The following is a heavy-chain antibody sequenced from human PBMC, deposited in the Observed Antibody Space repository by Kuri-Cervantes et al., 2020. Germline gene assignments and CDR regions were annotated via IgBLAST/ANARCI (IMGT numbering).Heavy chain of an antibody. J-gene: IGHJ4*02. CDR2: IFAIFGTA. CDR1: GGTFSSYA. V-gene: IGHV1-69*05. CDR3: ARDSSPYPTSGAYYFDY. D-gene: IGHD7-27*01. Sequence: SGTVSREASGGTFSSYAIRWVRQGHGQGLEWMGGIFAIFGTANYAQKFQGRVTITTDESTSTAYMELSSLRSDDTAVYYCARDSSPYPTSGAYYFDYWGQGPLVTVSS.